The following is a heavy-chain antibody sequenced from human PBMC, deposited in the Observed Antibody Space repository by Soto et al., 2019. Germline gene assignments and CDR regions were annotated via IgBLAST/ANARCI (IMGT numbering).Heavy chain of an antibody. D-gene: IGHD4-17*01. J-gene: IGHJ4*02. Sequence: QVQLVQSGAEVKKPGSSVKVSCKASGGTFSSYTISWVRQAPGQGLEWMGRIIPILGIANYAQKFQGRDTITADKSTSTAYMELSSLRSEDTAVYYCARDHDYGDYGSIDYWGQGALVTVSS. CDR3: ARDHDYGDYGSIDY. CDR2: IIPILGIA. CDR1: GGTFSSYT. V-gene: IGHV1-69*08.